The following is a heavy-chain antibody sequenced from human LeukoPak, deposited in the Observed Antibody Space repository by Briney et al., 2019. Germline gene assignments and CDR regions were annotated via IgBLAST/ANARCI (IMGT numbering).Heavy chain of an antibody. Sequence: PSETLSLTCTVSGGYISYYYWSWIRQSPGKGLEWIGYIYYSGTTNYNPSLKSRVTISVDTSKNQFSLQLRSVTAADTAVYYCAREDPQTTVPEGMDVWGQGTTVTVSS. J-gene: IGHJ6*02. CDR2: IYYSGTT. CDR1: GGYISYYY. CDR3: AREDPQTTVPEGMDV. V-gene: IGHV4-59*01. D-gene: IGHD4-17*01.